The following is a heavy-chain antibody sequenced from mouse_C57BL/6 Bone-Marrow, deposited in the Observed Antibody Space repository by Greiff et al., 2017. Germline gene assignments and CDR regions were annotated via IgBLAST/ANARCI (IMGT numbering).Heavy chain of an antibody. Sequence: VQLQQSGPELVKPGASVKISCKASGYAFSSSWMNWVKQRPGKGLEWIGRIYPGDGDTNYNGKFKGKATLTADKSSSTAYMQLSSLTSEDSAVYVCARTEDYYGSSPYWYFDVWGTGTTVTVSS. CDR1: GYAFSSSW. V-gene: IGHV1-82*01. CDR3: ARTEDYYGSSPYWYFDV. J-gene: IGHJ1*03. D-gene: IGHD1-1*01. CDR2: IYPGDGDT.